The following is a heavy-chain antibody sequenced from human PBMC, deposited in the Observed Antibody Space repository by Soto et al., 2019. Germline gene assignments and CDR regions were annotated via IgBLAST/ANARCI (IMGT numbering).Heavy chain of an antibody. D-gene: IGHD6-13*01. J-gene: IGHJ6*02. CDR1: GFAFSTYA. CDR2: ISGSGGSS. Sequence: PGGSLRFSCAASGFAFSTYAMTWVRQAPGKGLEWVSVISGSGGSSYYAASVKGRFTISRDNPKNTLFLQMNGLRAEDTAVYYCAKVTKRAAAGRYEYYKYGMDVWGQGTTVTVSS. CDR3: AKVTKRAAAGRYEYYKYGMDV. V-gene: IGHV3-23*01.